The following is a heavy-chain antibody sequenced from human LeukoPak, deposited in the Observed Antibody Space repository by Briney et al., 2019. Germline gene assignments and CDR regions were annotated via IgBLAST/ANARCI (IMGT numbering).Heavy chain of an antibody. CDR3: ATSLASARAAGYYFDY. CDR2: IYSGGST. V-gene: IGHV3-66*01. D-gene: IGHD6-6*01. Sequence: PGGSLRLSCAASGFTVSSNYMSWVRQAPGKGLEWVSVIYSGGSTYYADSVKGRFTISRDNSKNTLYLQMNSLRAEDTAVYYCATSLASARAAGYYFDYWGQGTLVTVSS. CDR1: GFTVSSNY. J-gene: IGHJ4*02.